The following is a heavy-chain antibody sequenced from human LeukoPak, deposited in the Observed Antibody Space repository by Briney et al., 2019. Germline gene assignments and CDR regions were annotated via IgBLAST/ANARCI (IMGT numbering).Heavy chain of an antibody. CDR1: GGTFTSYD. CDR3: ARGRRKSYGYIVYYYYYMDV. D-gene: IGHD5-18*01. J-gene: IGHJ6*03. CDR2: MNPNSGNT. Sequence: GASVKVSCKASGGTFTSYDINWVRQATGQGLEWMGWMNPNSGNTGYAQKFQGRVTITRNTSISTAYMELSSLRSEDTAVYYCARGRRKSYGYIVYYYYYMDVWGKGTTVTVSS. V-gene: IGHV1-8*03.